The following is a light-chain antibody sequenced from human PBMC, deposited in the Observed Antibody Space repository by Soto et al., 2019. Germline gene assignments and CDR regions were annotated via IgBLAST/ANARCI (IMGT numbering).Light chain of an antibody. V-gene: IGKV3-11*01. Sequence: ETVLTQSPATLSLSPGERATLSCRASQSVSSYLAWYQQKPGQAXRLLIYDASNRATGIPARFSGSGSGTDFTPTISSLEPEDFAVYYRQQRSDWPPTFGQGTRLE. CDR3: QQRSDWPPT. CDR2: DAS. J-gene: IGKJ5*01. CDR1: QSVSSY.